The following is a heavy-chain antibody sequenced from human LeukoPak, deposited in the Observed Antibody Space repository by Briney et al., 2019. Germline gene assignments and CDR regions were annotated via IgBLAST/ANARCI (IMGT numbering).Heavy chain of an antibody. Sequence: SETLSLTCTVSGGSVSSYYWSWIRQPPGKGLEWIGYIYYSGSTNYNPSHKSRVTISVDTSKNQFSLKLSSVTAADTAVYYCARSTHTNYDILTGYYSYYFDYWGQGTLVTVSS. J-gene: IGHJ4*02. CDR3: ARSTHTNYDILTGYYSYYFDY. V-gene: IGHV4-59*02. D-gene: IGHD3-9*01. CDR1: GGSVSSYY. CDR2: IYYSGST.